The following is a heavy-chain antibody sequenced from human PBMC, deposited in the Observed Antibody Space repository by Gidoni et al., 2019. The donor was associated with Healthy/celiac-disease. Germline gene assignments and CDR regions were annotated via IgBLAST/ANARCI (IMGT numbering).Heavy chain of an antibody. Sequence: EVQLVESGGGLVKPGGSRRLACAASGLTFSSYSMTWVRQAPGKGLEWVSSISGSSSYIYYADSVTGRFTISRDNAKNSLYLQMNSLRAEDTAVYYCARAQRRDGYIDYWGQGTLVTVFS. D-gene: IGHD2-2*01. CDR3: ARAQRRDGYIDY. CDR1: GLTFSSYS. V-gene: IGHV3-21*01. CDR2: ISGSSSYI. J-gene: IGHJ4*02.